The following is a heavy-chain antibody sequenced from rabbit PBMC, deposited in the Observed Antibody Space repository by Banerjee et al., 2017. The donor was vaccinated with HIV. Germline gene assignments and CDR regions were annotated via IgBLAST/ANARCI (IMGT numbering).Heavy chain of an antibody. Sequence: QEQLEESGGDRVKPEGSLTLTCTASGFDFSNYGVSWVRQAPGKGLEWIACINSSSRNVVFASWATGRFPISKTSSTTVTLQMTSLTAADTATYLCARDLAGAIGWTFTLWCQGTLVTVS. J-gene: IGHJ4*01. V-gene: IGHV1S45*01. D-gene: IGHD4-1*01. CDR3: ARDLAGAIGWTFTL. CDR1: GFDFSNYG. CDR2: INSSSRNV.